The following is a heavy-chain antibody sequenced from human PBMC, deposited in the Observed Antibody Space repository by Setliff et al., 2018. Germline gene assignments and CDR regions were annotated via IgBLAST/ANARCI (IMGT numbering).Heavy chain of an antibody. Sequence: KPSETLSLTCTVSGVSINNGDYYWSWIRQPPGKGLEWIGYIYYSGSTHYNPSLKSRLTISVDTSKNQFSLTLNSVTAADTAVYYCARDRFGGGWFDPWGQGTLVTVSS. CDR1: GVSINNGDYY. CDR2: IYYSGST. D-gene: IGHD3-10*01. J-gene: IGHJ5*02. V-gene: IGHV4-30-4*08. CDR3: ARDRFGGGWFDP.